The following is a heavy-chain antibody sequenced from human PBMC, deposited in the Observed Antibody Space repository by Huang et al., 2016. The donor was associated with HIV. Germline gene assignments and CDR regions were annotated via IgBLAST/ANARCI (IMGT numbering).Heavy chain of an antibody. CDR2: IYSNGDG. CDR1: GFSLTTTGVG. D-gene: IGHD6-25*01. CDR3: AHSTDASAATFYFDF. Sequence: QITLRESGPALVKPTQTLTLTCTFSGFSLTTTGVGVGWIRQPPGQALEWLAFIYSNGDGRYSPSLSSRLTITKDTSKNHVVLTMTNMDPVDTATYYCAHSTDASAATFYFDFWGQGTLVAVSS. J-gene: IGHJ4*02. V-gene: IGHV2-5*01.